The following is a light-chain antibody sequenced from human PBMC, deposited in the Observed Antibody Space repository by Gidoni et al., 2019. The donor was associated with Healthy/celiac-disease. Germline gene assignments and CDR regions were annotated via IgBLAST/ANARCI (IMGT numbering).Light chain of an antibody. V-gene: IGKV2-28*01. CDR2: LGS. CDR3: MQALQTPWT. J-gene: IGKJ1*01. CDR1: QSLLHSNGYNY. Sequence: DIVMTQPPLSLPVTPGEPASISCRSSQSLLHSNGYNYLDWYLQKPGQSPQLLIYLGSNRASGVPDRFSGSGSGTDFTLKISRVEAEDVGVYYCMQALQTPWTFXXXTKVEIK.